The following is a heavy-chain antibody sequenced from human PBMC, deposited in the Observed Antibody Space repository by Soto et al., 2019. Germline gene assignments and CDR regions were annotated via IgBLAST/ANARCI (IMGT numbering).Heavy chain of an antibody. Sequence: EPLSLTGTVAGGSITGYYCYWIRQTPGKGLEWIGYIYYRGNTNYNPSLESRVTISVDTSKSQFSLKLSSLTAADAAVYYCASRRIAAGGTTHYDYWGQGTLVTVSS. J-gene: IGHJ4*02. CDR2: IYYRGNT. V-gene: IGHV4-59*01. CDR3: ASRRIAAGGTTHYDY. D-gene: IGHD6-13*01. CDR1: GGSITGYY.